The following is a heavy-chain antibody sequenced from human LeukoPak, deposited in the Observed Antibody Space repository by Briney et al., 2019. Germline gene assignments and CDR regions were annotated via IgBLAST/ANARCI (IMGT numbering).Heavy chain of an antibody. CDR3: AKTPIEDDAFDI. J-gene: IGHJ3*02. D-gene: IGHD5-24*01. CDR1: GFTFSSYG. V-gene: IGHV3-33*06. CDR2: IWYDGSNK. Sequence: GGSLRLSCAASGFTFSSYGMHWVRQAPGKGLEWVAVIWYDGSNKYYADSVKGRFTISRDNSKNTLYLQMNSLRAEDTAVYYCAKTPIEDDAFDIWGQGTMVTVSS.